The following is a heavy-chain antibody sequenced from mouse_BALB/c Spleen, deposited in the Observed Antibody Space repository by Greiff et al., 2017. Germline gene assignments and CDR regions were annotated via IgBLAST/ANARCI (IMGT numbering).Heavy chain of an antibody. V-gene: IGHV5-6-3*01. CDR1: GFTFSSYG. CDR2: INSNGGST. D-gene: IGHD2-14*01. Sequence: EVMLVESGGGLVQPGGSLKLSCAASGFTFSSYGMSWVRQTPDKRLELVATINSNGGSTYYPDSVKGRFTISRDNAKNTLYLQMSSLKSEDTAMYYCARDGGYPYYAMDYWGQGTSVTVSS. J-gene: IGHJ4*01. CDR3: ARDGGYPYYAMDY.